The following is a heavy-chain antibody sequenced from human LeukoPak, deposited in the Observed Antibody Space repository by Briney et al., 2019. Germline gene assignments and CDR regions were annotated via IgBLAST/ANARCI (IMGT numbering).Heavy chain of an antibody. CDR1: GFTFDDYI. D-gene: IGHD2-21*02. CDR3: AKGAEYCGGDCYPTGDYFDY. J-gene: IGHJ4*02. CDR2: IGWDGDAT. V-gene: IGHV3-43*01. Sequence: GGSLRLSCVASGFTFDDYIMHWVRQAPGKGLEWVSLIGWDGDATYYADSVKGRFTISRDNSKNSLYLQMNSLRTEDTALYYCAKGAEYCGGDCYPTGDYFDYWGQGTLVTVSS.